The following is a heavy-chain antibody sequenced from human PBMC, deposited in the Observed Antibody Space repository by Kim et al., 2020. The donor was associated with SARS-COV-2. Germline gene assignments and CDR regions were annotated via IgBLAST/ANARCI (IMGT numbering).Heavy chain of an antibody. D-gene: IGHD3-22*01. Sequence: YADSVKGRFTIARDNAKNSLYLQMNSLRDEDTAVYYCARDHYYDSSGYGYWGQGTLVTVSS. CDR3: ARDHYYDSSGYGY. J-gene: IGHJ4*02. V-gene: IGHV3-48*02.